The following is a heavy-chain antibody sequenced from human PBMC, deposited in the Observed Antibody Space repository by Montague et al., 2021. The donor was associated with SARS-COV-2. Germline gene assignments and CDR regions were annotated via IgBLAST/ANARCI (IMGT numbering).Heavy chain of an antibody. D-gene: IGHD5-12*01. CDR3: ARHERQRLRLYPYYFDY. CDR1: GDSITYFY. CDR2: ISAGGGA. V-gene: IGHV4-4*07. Sequence: SETLSLTCTVSGDSITYFYWNWIRQPAGNGLEWIGRISAGGGANYNPSLKSRVTMSMDTSKRQLSLKLNSVTAEDTAVYYCARHERQRLRLYPYYFDYWGQGTLVTVSS. J-gene: IGHJ4*02.